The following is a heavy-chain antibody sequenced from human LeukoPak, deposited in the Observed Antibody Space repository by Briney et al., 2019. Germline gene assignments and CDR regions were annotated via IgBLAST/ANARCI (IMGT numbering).Heavy chain of an antibody. CDR1: GYTFSGHY. V-gene: IGHV1-2*02. CDR2: IKPSSGAT. CDR3: ASCYYDSSGYYYFDY. Sequence: ASVKVSYKASGYTFSGHYMHWVRQAPGQRLEWMGWIKPSSGATNYAQKFRGRVTMTRDTSNRTSYMELSRLRSDDTALYYCASCYYDSSGYYYFDYWGQGTLVTVSS. D-gene: IGHD3-22*01. J-gene: IGHJ4*02.